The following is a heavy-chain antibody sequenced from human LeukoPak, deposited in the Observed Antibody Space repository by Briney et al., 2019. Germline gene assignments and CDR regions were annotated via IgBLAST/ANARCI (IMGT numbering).Heavy chain of an antibody. CDR2: ISGSDDNT. D-gene: IGHD3-16*01. V-gene: IGHV3-23*01. CDR1: GFTFSSYA. Sequence: GGSLRLSCAASGFTFSSYAMNWVRQAPGKGLEWISSISGSDDNTYYADSVKGRFTISRDNAKNSLYLQMDSLRAEHTALYYRAKTLYDYVWGSFDYWGQGTLVTVSS. J-gene: IGHJ4*02. CDR3: AKTLYDYVWGSFDY.